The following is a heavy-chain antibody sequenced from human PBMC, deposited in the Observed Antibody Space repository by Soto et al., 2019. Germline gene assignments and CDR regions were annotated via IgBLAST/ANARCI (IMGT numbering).Heavy chain of an antibody. Sequence: QVQLVQSGAEVKKPGASVKVSCKASGYTFTSYDISWVRQAPGQGLEWMGWIRAYNGNTKLAQKLHGRVTMATDTSTSTAYMALGSLRSDDTAVYYCARNYGSGSNDLDYWGQATLVTVSS. D-gene: IGHD3-10*01. CDR3: ARNYGSGSNDLDY. CDR1: GYTFTSYD. CDR2: IRAYNGNT. J-gene: IGHJ4*02. V-gene: IGHV1-18*04.